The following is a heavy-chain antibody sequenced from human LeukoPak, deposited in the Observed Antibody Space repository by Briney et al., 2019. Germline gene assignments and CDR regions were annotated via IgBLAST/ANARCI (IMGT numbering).Heavy chain of an antibody. CDR3: ARRWLSYSAASEY. CDR1: GYIFTDYY. V-gene: IGHV1/OR15-1*04. CDR2: INPNSGGT. D-gene: IGHD6-13*01. Sequence: ASVKASCKASGYIFTDYYMHWVRQAPGQELGWMGRINPNSGGTNYAQKLQGRVTITTDASTRTAYMELSSLRSGDTAVYYCARRWLSYSAASEYWGQGPVVTVS. J-gene: IGHJ4*02.